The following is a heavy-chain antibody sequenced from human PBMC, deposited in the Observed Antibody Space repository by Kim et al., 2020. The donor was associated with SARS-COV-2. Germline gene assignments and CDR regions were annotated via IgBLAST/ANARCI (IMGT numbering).Heavy chain of an antibody. J-gene: IGHJ6*02. CDR1: GGTFSSYA. CDR3: ARDFNASGSSSGYYKKAWGYYYYYGMDV. V-gene: IGHV1-69*13. D-gene: IGHD3-22*01. CDR2: IIPIFGTA. Sequence: SVKVSCKASGGTFSSYAISWVRQAPGQGLEWMGGIIPIFGTANYAQKFQGRVTITADESTSTAYMELSSLRSEDTAVYYCARDFNASGSSSGYYKKAWGYYYYYGMDVWGQGTTVTVSS.